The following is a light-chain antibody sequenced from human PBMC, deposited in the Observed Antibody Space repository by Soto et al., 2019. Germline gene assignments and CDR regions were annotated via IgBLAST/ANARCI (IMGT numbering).Light chain of an antibody. CDR1: QNLSRN. CDR3: QQYDKWPRT. Sequence: EMVMTQSPATLSVSPGERATLSCRASQNLSRNLAWYQQQPGQAPRLLIFYASTRATGIPARFSGSGSGTDFPLTISSLQSEDFAVYYCQQYDKWPRTFGQGTKLEIK. CDR2: YAS. J-gene: IGKJ2*01. V-gene: IGKV3-15*01.